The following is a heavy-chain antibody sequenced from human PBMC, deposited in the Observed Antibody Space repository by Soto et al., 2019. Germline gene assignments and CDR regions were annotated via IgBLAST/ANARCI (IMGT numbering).Heavy chain of an antibody. CDR3: ARGYGLKQTDS. Sequence: PSETLSLTCTVSGGSINSGGYYWSWIRQHPGKGLEWIGYIYNTGSSYYNPSFKTRVSLSRDISKNQFSLKLRSVTAADTAVFYCARGYGLKQTDSWGHLTLVTVSS. J-gene: IGHJ5*01. CDR2: IYNTGSS. D-gene: IGHD4-17*01. V-gene: IGHV4-31*03. CDR1: GGSINSGGYY.